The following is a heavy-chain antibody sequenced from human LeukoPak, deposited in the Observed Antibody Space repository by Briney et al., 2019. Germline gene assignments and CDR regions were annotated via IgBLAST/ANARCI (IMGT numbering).Heavy chain of an antibody. CDR2: IWYDGSNK. CDR1: GFTFSSYG. CDR3: AKGRANYDYYYMDV. J-gene: IGHJ6*03. V-gene: IGHV3-33*06. Sequence: PGGSLRLSCAASGFTFSSYGMHWVRQAPGKGLEWVAVIWYDGSNKYYADSVKGRFTISRDNSKNTLYLQMNSLRAEDTAVYYCAKGRANYDYYYMDVWGKGTTVTVSS.